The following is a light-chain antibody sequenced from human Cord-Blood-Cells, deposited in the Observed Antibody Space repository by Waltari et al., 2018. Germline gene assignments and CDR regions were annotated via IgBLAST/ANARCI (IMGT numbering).Light chain of an antibody. V-gene: IGLV3-19*01. CDR2: GKN. CDR1: SLRSYY. Sequence: SSELTQDPAVSVALGQTVRITCQGDSLRSYYASWYQQKPGQAPVLVIYGKNNRPSGIPDRVSGSSSGNTASLTSTGAQAEDEADYYCNFRDSSGNHVVFGGGTKLTVL. J-gene: IGLJ2*01. CDR3: NFRDSSGNHVV.